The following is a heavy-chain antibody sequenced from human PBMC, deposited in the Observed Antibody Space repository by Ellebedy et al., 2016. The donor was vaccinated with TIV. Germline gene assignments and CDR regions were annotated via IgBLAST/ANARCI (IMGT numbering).Heavy chain of an antibody. CDR2: ISFDITNT. CDR3: AKERHTRRERPTYFDY. CDR1: RFTFGDYG. J-gene: IGHJ4*02. Sequence: GESLKISCAASRFTFGDYGMHWVRQAPGKGLEWVALISFDITNTYYADSVKGRFTISRDNSKNTLYLQMNNLSTEHTAVYYCAKERHTRRERPTYFDYWGQGTLVTVSS. V-gene: IGHV3-30*18. D-gene: IGHD1-26*01.